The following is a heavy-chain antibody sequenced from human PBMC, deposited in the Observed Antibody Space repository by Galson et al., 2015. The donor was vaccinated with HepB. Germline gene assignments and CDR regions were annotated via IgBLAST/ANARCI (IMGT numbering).Heavy chain of an antibody. V-gene: IGHV1-69-2*01. CDR1: GYTFTDYY. Sequence: VKVSCKVSGYTFTDYYMHWVKQAPGKGLEWMGLLDPEDGETLYAENFQGRVTITADTSTDTAYMELSSLRSKDTAMYYCATLGATYAYDNGGSDHDYWGQGTLLTVSS. D-gene: IGHD3-22*01. CDR3: ATLGATYAYDNGGSDHDY. J-gene: IGHJ4*02. CDR2: LDPEDGET.